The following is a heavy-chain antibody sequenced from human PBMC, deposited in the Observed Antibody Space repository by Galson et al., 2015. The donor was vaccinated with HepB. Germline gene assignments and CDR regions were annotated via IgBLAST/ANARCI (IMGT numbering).Heavy chain of an antibody. CDR1: GYRFSIYG. CDR3: AREGEWEHAPMDT. Sequence: SVKVSCKASGYRFSIYGISWVRQAPGQGLEWMGWISAYNGNTKYAQKLQGRVTFTTDTSTSTAYMELRSLTSDDTAFYYCAREGEWEHAPMDTWGQGTLVTVSS. D-gene: IGHD1-26*01. V-gene: IGHV1-18*01. J-gene: IGHJ5*02. CDR2: ISAYNGNT.